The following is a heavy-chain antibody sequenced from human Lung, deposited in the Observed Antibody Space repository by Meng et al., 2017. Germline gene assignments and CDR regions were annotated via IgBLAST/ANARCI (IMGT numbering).Heavy chain of an antibody. CDR2: INHSGST. J-gene: IGHJ4*02. D-gene: IGHD4-11*01. Sequence: VQLKQGGVGLLKPSCPLSLACVVCGGSFSDYYWSWIRQPRGKGLEWIGEINHSGSTNYNPSLESRAIISEASSQNNLSMKLSFVTAADSAVYYCARGPTTMAHDFDYWGQGTLVTVSS. V-gene: IGHV4-34*01. CDR3: ARGPTTMAHDFDY. CDR1: GGSFSDYY.